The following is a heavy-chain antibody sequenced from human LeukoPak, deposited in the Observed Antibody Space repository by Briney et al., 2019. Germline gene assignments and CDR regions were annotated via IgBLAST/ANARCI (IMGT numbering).Heavy chain of an antibody. J-gene: IGHJ4*02. D-gene: IGHD6-19*01. CDR2: IDHSESA. CDR1: GGSFSGYY. V-gene: IGHV4-34*01. Sequence: SETLSLTCSVYGGSFSGYYWTWIRQPPGKGLEWIGEIDHSESAKHSPSLKSRLTMSVDTSKSQFSLRLNSVTAADTATYYCARRYSSGFYYFDYWGQGALVTVSS. CDR3: ARRYSSGFYYFDY.